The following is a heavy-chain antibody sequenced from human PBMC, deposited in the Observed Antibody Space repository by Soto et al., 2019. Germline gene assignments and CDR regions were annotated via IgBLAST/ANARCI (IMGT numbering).Heavy chain of an antibody. CDR3: ARDTLEQQLVRILGLGNWFDP. J-gene: IGHJ5*02. CDR2: IWYDGSNK. Sequence: GGSLRLSCAASGFTFSSYGMHWVRQAPGKGLEWVAVIWYDGSNKYYADSVKGRFTISRDNSKNTLYLQMNSLRAEDTAVYYCARDTLEQQLVRILGLGNWFDPWGQGTLVTVSS. V-gene: IGHV3-33*01. CDR1: GFTFSSYG. D-gene: IGHD6-13*01.